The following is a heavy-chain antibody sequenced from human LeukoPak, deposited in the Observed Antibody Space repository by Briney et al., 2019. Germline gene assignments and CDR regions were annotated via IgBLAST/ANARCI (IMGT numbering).Heavy chain of an antibody. D-gene: IGHD6-13*01. Sequence: SVKVSCKASGYTFTSYYMHWVRQAPGQGLEWMGGIIPIFGTANYAQKFQGRVTITTDESTSTAYMELSSLRSEDTAVYYCARVRQQLVQGHWFDPWGQGTLVTVSS. CDR2: IIPIFGTA. J-gene: IGHJ5*02. CDR3: ARVRQQLVQGHWFDP. CDR1: GYTFTSYY. V-gene: IGHV1-69*05.